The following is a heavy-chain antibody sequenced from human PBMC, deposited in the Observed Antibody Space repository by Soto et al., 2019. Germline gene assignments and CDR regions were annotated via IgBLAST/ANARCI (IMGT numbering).Heavy chain of an antibody. V-gene: IGHV3-7*04. CDR2: IKQDGSEK. J-gene: IGHJ5*02. D-gene: IGHD1-26*01. Sequence: HPGGSLRLSCAASGFTFNSYWMTWVRQAPGKGLEWVANIKQDGSEKYYVDSVKGRFTISRDNAKNSLYLQMNSLRAEDPAVYYCAREWGLDPWGQGTLVTVSS. CDR1: GFTFNSYW. CDR3: AREWGLDP.